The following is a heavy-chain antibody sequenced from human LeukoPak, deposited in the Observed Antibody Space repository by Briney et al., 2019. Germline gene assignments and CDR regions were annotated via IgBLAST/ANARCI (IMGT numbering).Heavy chain of an antibody. V-gene: IGHV3-11*01. CDR3: ARSIGLTGGGVDV. CDR2: ITNGGSTI. Sequence: GGSLRLSCAASGFTFSDYNMNWFRQAPGKGLEGVSYITNGGSTIHHADSVKGRFTISRDNAKKTLYLQMNGLRAEDTAVYYCARSIGLTGGGVDVWGQGTTVTVSS. CDR1: GFTFSDYN. J-gene: IGHJ6*02. D-gene: IGHD3-9*01.